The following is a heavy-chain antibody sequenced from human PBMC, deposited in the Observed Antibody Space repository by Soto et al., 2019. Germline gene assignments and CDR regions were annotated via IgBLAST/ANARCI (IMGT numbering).Heavy chain of an antibody. D-gene: IGHD6-6*01. CDR1: GGSISSGGYS. CDR2: IYHSGST. CDR3: ARDRSIGFFDY. J-gene: IGHJ4*02. Sequence: TSETLSLTCAVSGGSISSGGYSWSWIRQPPGKGLEWIGYIYHSGSTYYNPSLKSRVTISVDRSKNQFSLKLSSVTATDTAVYYCARDRSIGFFDYWGQGTLVTVSS. V-gene: IGHV4-30-2*01.